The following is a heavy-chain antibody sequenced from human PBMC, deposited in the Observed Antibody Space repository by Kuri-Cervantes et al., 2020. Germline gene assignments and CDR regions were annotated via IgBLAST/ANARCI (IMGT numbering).Heavy chain of an antibody. Sequence: ASVKVSCKASGYTFTSYGISWVRQAPGQGLEWMGIINPSGGSTSYAQKFQGRVTMTRDTSTSTVYMELSSLRSEDTAVYYCARGAQRYYYDSSGYKDYWGQGTLVTVSS. CDR1: GYTFTSYG. D-gene: IGHD3-22*01. CDR2: INPSGGST. J-gene: IGHJ4*02. CDR3: ARGAQRYYYDSSGYKDY. V-gene: IGHV1-46*01.